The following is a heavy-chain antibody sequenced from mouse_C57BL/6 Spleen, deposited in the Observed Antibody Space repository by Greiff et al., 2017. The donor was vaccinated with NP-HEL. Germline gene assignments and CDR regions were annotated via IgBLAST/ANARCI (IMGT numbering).Heavy chain of an antibody. Sequence: EVMLVESGGGLVKPGGSLKLSCAASGFTFSDYGMHWVRQAPEKGLEWVAYISSGSSTIYYADTVKGRFTISRDNAKNTLFLQMTSLRSEDTAMYYCARNYYGNYLYYFDYWGQGTTLTVSS. J-gene: IGHJ2*01. CDR2: ISSGSSTI. D-gene: IGHD2-1*01. CDR3: ARNYYGNYLYYFDY. CDR1: GFTFSDYG. V-gene: IGHV5-17*01.